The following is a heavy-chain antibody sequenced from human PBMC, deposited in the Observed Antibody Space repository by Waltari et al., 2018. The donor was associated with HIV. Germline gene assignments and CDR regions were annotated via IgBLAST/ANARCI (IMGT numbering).Heavy chain of an antibody. CDR1: GYSFTNYW. D-gene: IGHD6-13*01. Sequence: EVQLVQSGAEVKKPGESLKISCKGSGYSFTNYWIGWVRQMPGKGLEWMGIIVTGDSTTRYSPSFQCQVTISAVKSISTAYLQLSSLKAADTAMYYCARRGMAAAGTGAGAFDYWGQGTLVTVSS. CDR3: ARRGMAAAGTGAGAFDY. V-gene: IGHV5-51*01. J-gene: IGHJ4*02. CDR2: IVTGDSTT.